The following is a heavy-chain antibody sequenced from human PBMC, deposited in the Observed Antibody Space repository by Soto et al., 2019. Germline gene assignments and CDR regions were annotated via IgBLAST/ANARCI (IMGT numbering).Heavy chain of an antibody. V-gene: IGHV3-23*01. CDR1: GFTFSSYA. J-gene: IGHJ3*02. Sequence: GGSLRLSCAASGFTFSSYAMSWVRQAPGKGLEWVSAISGSGGSTYYADSVKGRFTTSRDNSKNTLYLQMNSLRAEDTAVYYCAKDRPLHFDWLLYHDAFDIWGQGTMVTVSS. D-gene: IGHD3-9*01. CDR3: AKDRPLHFDWLLYHDAFDI. CDR2: ISGSGGST.